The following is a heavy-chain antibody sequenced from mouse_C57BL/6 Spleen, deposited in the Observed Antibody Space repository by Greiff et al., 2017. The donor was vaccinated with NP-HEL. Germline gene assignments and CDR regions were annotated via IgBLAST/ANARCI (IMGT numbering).Heavy chain of an antibody. CDR1: GYTFTSYW. CDR2: IDPSDSYT. V-gene: IGHV1-59*01. D-gene: IGHD2-2*01. J-gene: IGHJ1*03. Sequence: QVQLQQPGAELVRPGTSVKLSCKASGYTFTSYWMHWVKQRPGQGLEWIGVIDPSDSYTNYNQKFKGKATLTVDTSSSTAYMQLSSLTSEDSAVLYCSRQTMVTTRGYFDFWGTGTPVTVSA. CDR3: SRQTMVTTRGYFDF.